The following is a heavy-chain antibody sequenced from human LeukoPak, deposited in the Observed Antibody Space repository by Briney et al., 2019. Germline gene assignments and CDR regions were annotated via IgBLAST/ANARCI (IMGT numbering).Heavy chain of an antibody. J-gene: IGHJ4*02. D-gene: IGHD1-14*01. CDR1: GFTFSSYG. CDR2: IRYDGSNK. V-gene: IGHV3-30*02. CDR3: AKDPDPPGNYFDY. Sequence: GGSLRLSCAASGFTFSSYGMHWVRQAPGKGLGWVAFIRYDGSNKYYADSVKGRFTISRDNSKNTLYLQMNSLRAEDTAVYYCAKDPDPPGNYFDYWGQGTLVTVSS.